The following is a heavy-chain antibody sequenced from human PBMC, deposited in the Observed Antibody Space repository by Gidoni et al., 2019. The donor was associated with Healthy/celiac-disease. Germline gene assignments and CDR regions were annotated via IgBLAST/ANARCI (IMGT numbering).Heavy chain of an antibody. D-gene: IGHD2-2*02. CDR2: IYYSGST. J-gene: IGHJ5*02. CDR1: GGTISSGGYY. CDR3: ARGIVVVPAAIRGNWFDP. V-gene: IGHV4-31*01. Sequence: QVQLQESGPGLAKRAQILIPTCTIPGGTISSGGYYWSWIREHPGKGLEWFGYIYYSGSTYYNPSLKSLVTISVDTSKNQFALKLGSVTAADTAVYYCARGIVVVPAAIRGNWFDPWGQGTLVTVSS.